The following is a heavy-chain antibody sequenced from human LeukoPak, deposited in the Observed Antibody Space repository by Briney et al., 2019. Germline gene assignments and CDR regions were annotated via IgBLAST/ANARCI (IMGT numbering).Heavy chain of an antibody. D-gene: IGHD6-19*01. CDR1: GFTFSSYS. J-gene: IGHJ4*02. CDR3: ASSKVAGTFDY. CDR2: ISSSSSYI. Sequence: PGGSLRLSCAASGFTFSSYSMNWVRQAPGKGLEWVSSISSSSSYIYYADSVKGRFIISRDNAKNSLYLQMSSLRAEDTAVYYCASSKVAGTFDYWGQGTLVTVSS. V-gene: IGHV3-21*01.